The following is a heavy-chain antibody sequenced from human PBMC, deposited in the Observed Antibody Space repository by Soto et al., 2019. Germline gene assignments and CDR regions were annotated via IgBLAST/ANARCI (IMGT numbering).Heavy chain of an antibody. D-gene: IGHD2-15*01. CDR3: AREYCSGGSCYGYGMDV. CDR1: CYTFTSYG. Sequence: ASVKVSCKASCYTFTSYGISWVRQAPGQGLEWMGWISAYNGNTNYAQKLQGRVTMTTDTSTSTAYMELRSLRSDDTAVYYCAREYCSGGSCYGYGMDVWGQGTTVTVSS. CDR2: ISAYNGNT. V-gene: IGHV1-18*01. J-gene: IGHJ6*02.